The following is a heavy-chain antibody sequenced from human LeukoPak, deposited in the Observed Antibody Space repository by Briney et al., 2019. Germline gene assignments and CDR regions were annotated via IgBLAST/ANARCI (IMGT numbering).Heavy chain of an antibody. CDR2: ISAYNGDT. J-gene: IGHJ6*03. CDR3: ARPSMVADSYYYYMDV. V-gene: IGHV1-18*01. Sequence: ASVRVSCKASGYTFTSYGISWVRQAPGQGLEWMGWISAYNGDTNSAQKLQGRVTMTTDTSTNTAYMELRSLRSDDTAVYYCARPSMVADSYYYYMDVWGKGTTVTVPS. D-gene: IGHD4/OR15-4a*01. CDR1: GYTFTSYG.